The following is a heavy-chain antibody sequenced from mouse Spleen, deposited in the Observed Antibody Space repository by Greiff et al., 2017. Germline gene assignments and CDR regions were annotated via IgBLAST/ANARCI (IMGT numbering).Heavy chain of an antibody. CDR2: IYPGSGST. D-gene: IGHD2-12*01. J-gene: IGHJ1*03. Sequence: VQLQQSGAELVKPGASVKMSCKASGYTFTSYWITWVKQRPGQGLEWIGDIYPGSGSTNYNEKFKSKATLTVDTSSSTAYMQLSSLTSEDSAVYYCARTYYSPWYFDVWGTGTTVTVSS. V-gene: IGHV1-55*01. CDR3: ARTYYSPWYFDV. CDR1: GYTFTSYW.